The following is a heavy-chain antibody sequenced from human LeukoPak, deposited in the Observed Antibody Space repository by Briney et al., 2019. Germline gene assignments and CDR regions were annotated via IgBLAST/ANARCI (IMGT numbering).Heavy chain of an antibody. CDR3: ARDLGITIFGVVTNDAFDI. J-gene: IGHJ3*02. CDR1: GFTFNSYA. V-gene: IGHV3-21*01. D-gene: IGHD3-3*01. CDR2: ISSSSSYI. Sequence: GGSLRLSCAASGFTFNSYAMSWVRQAPGKGLEWVSSISSSSSYIYYADSVKGRFTISRDNAKNSLYLQMNSLRAEDTAVYYCARDLGITIFGVVTNDAFDIWGQGTMVTVSS.